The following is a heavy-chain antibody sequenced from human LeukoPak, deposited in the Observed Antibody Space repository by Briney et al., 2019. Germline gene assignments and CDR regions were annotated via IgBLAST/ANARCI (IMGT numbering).Heavy chain of an antibody. D-gene: IGHD2-2*01. CDR1: GGTFSSYA. J-gene: IGHJ4*02. Sequence: SVKVSCKASGGTFSSYAINWVRQAPGQGLEWMGGIIPIFGTANYAQKFQDSVTITADESTSTAYMELSSLRSEDTAIYYCASRLYCSNTRCRNFPFAYWGQGTLVTVSS. V-gene: IGHV1-69*13. CDR2: IIPIFGTA. CDR3: ASRLYCSNTRCRNFPFAY.